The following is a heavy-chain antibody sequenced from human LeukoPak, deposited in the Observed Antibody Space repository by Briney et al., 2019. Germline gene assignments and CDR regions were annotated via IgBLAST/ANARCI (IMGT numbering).Heavy chain of an antibody. Sequence: SGTLSLTCTVSGGSISSYYWSWIRQPPGKGLEWIGYIYYSGSTYYNPSLKSRVTISVDTSKNQFSLKLSSVTAADTAVYYCARDDYDFWSGYLNYWGQGTLVTVSS. V-gene: IGHV4-59*12. CDR2: IYYSGST. CDR1: GGSISSYY. CDR3: ARDDYDFWSGYLNY. D-gene: IGHD3-3*01. J-gene: IGHJ4*02.